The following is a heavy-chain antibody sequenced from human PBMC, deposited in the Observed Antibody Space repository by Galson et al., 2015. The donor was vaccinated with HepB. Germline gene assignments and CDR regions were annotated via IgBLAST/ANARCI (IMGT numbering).Heavy chain of an antibody. CDR1: GFTFSSYA. J-gene: IGHJ4*02. D-gene: IGHD5-12*01. Sequence: LRLSCAASGFTFSSYAMSWVRQAPGKGLEWVSGISGSGGNTYYADSVKGRFTISRDNSKNTLYLQMNSLRAEDTAVYYCAKGRGYDLSSSDYWGQGTLVTVSS. CDR2: ISGSGGNT. V-gene: IGHV3-23*01. CDR3: AKGRGYDLSSSDY.